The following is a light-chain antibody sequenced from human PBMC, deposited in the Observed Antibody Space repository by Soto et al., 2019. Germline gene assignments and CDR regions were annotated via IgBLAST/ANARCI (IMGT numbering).Light chain of an antibody. CDR1: SSNIGNNY. Sequence: QSVLTQPPSVSAAPGQKVTISCSGSSSNIGNNYVSWYQHLPGTAPKVLIYDNNKRPSGIPDRFSGSKSGTSATLGITGLQTGDEVDYYCGTWDTSLSAVVFGGGPTLTVL. J-gene: IGLJ2*01. CDR3: GTWDTSLSAVV. V-gene: IGLV1-51*01. CDR2: DNN.